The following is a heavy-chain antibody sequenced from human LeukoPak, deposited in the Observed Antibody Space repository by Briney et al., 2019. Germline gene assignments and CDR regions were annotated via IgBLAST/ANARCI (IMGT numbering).Heavy chain of an antibody. Sequence: SETLSLTCSVSGYSISSHYCWGWIRQPPGKGLEWIGSVCHSGSSYYNPSLKSRVTISVDTSNNQFSLKVNSVTAADTAVYYCARDAGHQLSRRNYYAMDVWGQGTTVTVSS. CDR1: GYSISSHYC. J-gene: IGHJ6*02. CDR2: VCHSGSS. CDR3: ARDAGHQLSRRNYYAMDV. D-gene: IGHD2-2*01. V-gene: IGHV4-38-2*02.